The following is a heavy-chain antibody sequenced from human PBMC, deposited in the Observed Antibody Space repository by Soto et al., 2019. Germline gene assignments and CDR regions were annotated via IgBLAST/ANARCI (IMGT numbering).Heavy chain of an antibody. CDR2: INHSGST. V-gene: IGHV4-34*01. CDR3: ARGRPTGYYYYDMDV. D-gene: IGHD4-17*01. CDR1: GGSFSGYY. J-gene: IGHJ6*03. Sequence: PSETLSLTCAVYGGSFSGYYWSWIRQPPGKGLEWIGEINHSGSTNYNPSLKSRVTISVDTSKNQFSLKLSSVTAADTAVYYCARGRPTGYYYYDMDVWGKGTTVTVSS.